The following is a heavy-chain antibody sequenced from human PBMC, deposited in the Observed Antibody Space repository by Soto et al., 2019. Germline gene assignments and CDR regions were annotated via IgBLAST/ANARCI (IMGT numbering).Heavy chain of an antibody. CDR3: TREDDSAARYYYYYYMDV. CDR1: GFTFGDYA. Sequence: GGSLRLSCTASGFTFGDYAMSWFRQAPGKGLEWVGFIRSKAYGGTTEYAASVKGRFTISRDDSKSIAYLQMNSLKTEDTAVYYCTREDDSAARYYYYYYMDVWGKGTTVTVSS. J-gene: IGHJ6*03. CDR2: IRSKAYGGTT. V-gene: IGHV3-49*03. D-gene: IGHD2-15*01.